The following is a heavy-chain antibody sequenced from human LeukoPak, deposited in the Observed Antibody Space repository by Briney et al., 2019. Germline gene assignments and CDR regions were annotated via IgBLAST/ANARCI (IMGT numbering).Heavy chain of an antibody. CDR1: GYTFTSYG. V-gene: IGHV1-18*01. D-gene: IGHD5-24*01. J-gene: IGHJ4*02. CDR3: ARAYGDGYNLGQYYFDY. CDR2: TSAYNGNT. Sequence: GASVKVSCKASGYTFTSYGISWVRQAPGQGLEWMGWTSAYNGNTNYAQKLQGRVTMTTDTSTSTAYMELRSLRSDDTAVYYCARAYGDGYNLGQYYFDYWGQGTLVTVSS.